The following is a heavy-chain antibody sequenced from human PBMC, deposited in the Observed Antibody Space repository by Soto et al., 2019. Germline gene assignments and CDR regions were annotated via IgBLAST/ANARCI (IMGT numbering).Heavy chain of an antibody. Sequence: SETLSLTCTVSGGSISSGDYYWSWLRQPPGKVLEWIGEIYHSGNTNYNPSLKSRVTISVDTSKNQFSLKLSSVTAADTAVYYCTSSWGSSQFILGELPTSGGWFDPWGQGTLVTVSS. D-gene: IGHD3-16*01. J-gene: IGHJ5*02. CDR2: IYHSGNT. CDR3: TSSWGSSQFILGELPTSGGWFDP. V-gene: IGHV4-30-4*01. CDR1: GGSISSGDYY.